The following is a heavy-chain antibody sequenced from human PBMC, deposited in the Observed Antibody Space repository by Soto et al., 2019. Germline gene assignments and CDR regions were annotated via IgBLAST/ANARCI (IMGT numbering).Heavy chain of an antibody. CDR2: TYYRSKWYN. CDR1: GDSVSSNSAA. CDR3: ARSSREITYHFDC. D-gene: IGHD1-20*01. Sequence: PSQTLSLTCAISGDSVSSNSAAWNWIRPSPSRGLEWLGRTYYRSKWYNDYAVSVKSRITINPDTSKNQFSLQLNSVTPEDTAVYYCARSSREITYHFDCWGQGTLVTVSS. J-gene: IGHJ4*02. V-gene: IGHV6-1*01.